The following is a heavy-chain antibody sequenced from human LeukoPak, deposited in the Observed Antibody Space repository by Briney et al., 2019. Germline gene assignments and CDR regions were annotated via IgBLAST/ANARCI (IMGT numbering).Heavy chain of an antibody. Sequence: PSETLSLTCTVSGGSISSYYWSWIRQPPGKGLEWIGYIYYSGSTNYNPSLKSRVTISVDTSKNQFSLKPSSVTAADTAVYYCARDNSSDSISPFFDYWGQGTLVTVSS. CDR2: IYYSGST. D-gene: IGHD3-22*01. V-gene: IGHV4-59*01. CDR1: GGSISSYY. CDR3: ARDNSSDSISPFFDY. J-gene: IGHJ4*02.